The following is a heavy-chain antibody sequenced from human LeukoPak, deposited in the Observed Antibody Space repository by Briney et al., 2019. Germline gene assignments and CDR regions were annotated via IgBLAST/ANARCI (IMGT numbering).Heavy chain of an antibody. CDR2: INPNSGGT. D-gene: IGHD2-2*02. CDR1: GYTFTGYY. CDR3: ARERGYCSSSSCYTSDAFDI. Sequence: ASVKVSCKTSGYTFTGYYMYWVRQAPGHGLEWMGWINPNSGGTKYAQKYQGRVTMTRDTSISTAYMELSRLTSDDTAVYYCARERGYCSSSSCYTSDAFDIWGQGTLVTVSS. V-gene: IGHV1-2*02. J-gene: IGHJ3*02.